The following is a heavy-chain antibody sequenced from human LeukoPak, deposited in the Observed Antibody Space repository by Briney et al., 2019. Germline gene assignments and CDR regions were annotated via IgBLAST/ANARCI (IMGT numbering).Heavy chain of an antibody. J-gene: IGHJ5*02. CDR3: ARRAVAGDSDWFDP. D-gene: IGHD6-19*01. CDR1: GGSISSSSYY. V-gene: IGHV4-39*07. Sequence: SETLSLTCTVSGGSISSSSYYWGWIRQPPGKGLEWFGSIYYSGSTYYNPSLKSRVTISVDTSKNQFSLKLSSVTAADTAVYYRARRAVAGDSDWFDPWGQGSLVTVSS. CDR2: IYYSGST.